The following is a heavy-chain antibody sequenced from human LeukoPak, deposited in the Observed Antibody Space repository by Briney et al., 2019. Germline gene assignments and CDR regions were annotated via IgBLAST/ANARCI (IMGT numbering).Heavy chain of an antibody. CDR1: GFTFSSYG. J-gene: IGHJ6*02. D-gene: IGHD5-18*01. Sequence: GSLRLSCAASGFTFSSYGMHWVRQAPGKGLEWVAVISYDGSNKYYADSVKGRFTISRDNSKNTLYLQMNSLRAEDTAVYYCARGGYSYGYYYYGMDVWGQGTTVTVSS. CDR3: ARGGYSYGYYYYGMDV. V-gene: IGHV3-30*03. CDR2: ISYDGSNK.